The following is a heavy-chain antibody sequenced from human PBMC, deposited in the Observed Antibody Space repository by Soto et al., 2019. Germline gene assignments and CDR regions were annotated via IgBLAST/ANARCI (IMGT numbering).Heavy chain of an antibody. J-gene: IGHJ5*02. CDR1: GFTFSDYY. CDR3: ARDHGNWFDP. V-gene: IGHV3-11*01. CDR2: ISGSGNSI. Sequence: QVQLVESGGGLVKPGGSLRLSCAASGFTFSDYYMSWIRQAPGRGLEWISYISGSGNSINYAASVKGRFTISRDNAKNALYLQMSNVRAEDTAGYYCARDHGNWFDPWGQGTLVTVSS.